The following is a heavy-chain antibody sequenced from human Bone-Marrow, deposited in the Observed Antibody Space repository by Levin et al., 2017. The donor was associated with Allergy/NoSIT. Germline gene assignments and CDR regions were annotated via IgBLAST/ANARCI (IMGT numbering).Heavy chain of an antibody. Sequence: KTGGSLRLSCAASGFTFSNVWMTWVRQSPGKGLEWVGRIKSQTDGATTDYAAAVKGRFTISRDDSKNTLFLHMNSLKIEDTGVYYCSTVALNLHASRWSDDYYYYGIDVWGQGTTVTVSS. CDR1: GFTFSNVW. CDR3: STVALNLHASRWSDDYYYYGIDV. D-gene: IGHD6-13*01. J-gene: IGHJ6*02. V-gene: IGHV3-15*01. CDR2: IKSQTDGATT.